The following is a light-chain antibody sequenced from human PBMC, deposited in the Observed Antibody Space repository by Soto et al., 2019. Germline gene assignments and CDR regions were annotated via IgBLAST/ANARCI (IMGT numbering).Light chain of an antibody. V-gene: IGKV1-12*01. Sequence: DIQMTQSPSSVSASVGDRVTITCRASQVISSWLAWYQQKPGQSPRLLIYGASNLETGVPSRFTGSESGTLFTLTISCLQSEDFATYYCQQYYSYPRTFGQGTKVDIK. CDR1: QVISSW. CDR3: QQYYSYPRT. J-gene: IGKJ1*01. CDR2: GAS.